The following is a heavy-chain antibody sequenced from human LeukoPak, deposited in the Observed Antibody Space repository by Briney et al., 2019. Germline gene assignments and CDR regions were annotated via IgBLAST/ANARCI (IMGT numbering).Heavy chain of an antibody. CDR2: ISYDGSNK. V-gene: IGHV3-30*18. J-gene: IGHJ5*02. D-gene: IGHD2-15*01. CDR3: AKDLEDGNWFDP. CDR1: GFTFSSYG. Sequence: PGGSLRLSCAASGFTFSSYGMHWVRQAPGKGLEWVAVISYDGSNKYYADSVKGRFPISRDNSKNTLYLQMNSLRAEDTAVYYCAKDLEDGNWFDPWGQGTLVTVSS.